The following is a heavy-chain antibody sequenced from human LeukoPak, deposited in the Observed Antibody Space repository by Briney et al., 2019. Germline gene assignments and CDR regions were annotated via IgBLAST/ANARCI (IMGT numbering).Heavy chain of an antibody. Sequence: GASVKVSCKASGYTFTSYGISWVRQAPGQGLEWMGWISAYNGNTNYAQKLQGRVTMTTDTSTSTAYMELRSLRSDDTAVYYCAKDRSSSWYEFLDYWGQGTLVTVSS. D-gene: IGHD6-13*01. CDR1: GYTFTSYG. CDR3: AKDRSSSWYEFLDY. J-gene: IGHJ4*02. CDR2: ISAYNGNT. V-gene: IGHV1-18*01.